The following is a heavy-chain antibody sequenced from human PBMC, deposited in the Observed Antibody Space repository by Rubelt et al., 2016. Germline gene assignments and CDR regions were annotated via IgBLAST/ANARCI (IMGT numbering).Heavy chain of an antibody. J-gene: IGHJ4*02. CDR3: VRGKSEFPFAFDS. CDR1: GFAFDTYK. Sequence: EVQLVESGGGLVKPGGSLRLSCAASGFAFDTYKMNWIRQAPGKGLEWVSSISSSSTYMYYADSVKGRFTISRDDAKNSLYLQMNSLRAEDTAVYYCVRGKSEFPFAFDSWGQGTLVTVSS. V-gene: IGHV3-21*04. CDR2: ISSSSTYM.